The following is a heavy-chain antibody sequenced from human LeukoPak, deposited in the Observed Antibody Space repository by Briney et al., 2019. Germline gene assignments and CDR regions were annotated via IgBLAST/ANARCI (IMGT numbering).Heavy chain of an antibody. CDR2: ISSGGSDT. CDR3: AKTRGYCTGGSCYGDY. CDR1: GFTFSSYA. V-gene: IGHV3-23*01. Sequence: GGSLRLSCAASGFTFSSYAMSWVRQAPGKGLEWVSTISSGGSDTYYADSVKGRFTISRDSSKNTVFLQMNSLRAEDTALYYCAKTRGYCTGGSCYGDYWGQGTLVTVSS. D-gene: IGHD2-15*01. J-gene: IGHJ4*02.